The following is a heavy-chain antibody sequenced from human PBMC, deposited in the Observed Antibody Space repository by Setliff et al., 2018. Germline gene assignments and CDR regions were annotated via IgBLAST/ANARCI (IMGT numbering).Heavy chain of an antibody. CDR3: ARLVRYCTRTSCQRTSGAEL. D-gene: IGHD2-2*01. CDR2: INVSGGSA. V-gene: IGHV1-46*01. CDR1: GYTFTRYY. Sequence: GASVKVSCKASGYTFTRYYMYWVRQAPGQGLEWMGIINVSGGSASYAEKFQGRVTMTRDTSTSTIYMELASLIYDGTAVYYCARLVRYCTRTSCQRTSGAELWGQGTLVTVSS. J-gene: IGHJ4*02.